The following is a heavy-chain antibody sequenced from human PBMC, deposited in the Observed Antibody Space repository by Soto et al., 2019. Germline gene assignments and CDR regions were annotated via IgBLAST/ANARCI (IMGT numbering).Heavy chain of an antibody. D-gene: IGHD6-13*01. V-gene: IGHV1-2*04. CDR3: AREEGIAAADPYYYGMDV. Sequence: GASVKVSCKTSGYTFATYAMHWVRQAPGQSLEWMGWINSNSGGTNYAQKFQGWVTMTRDTSISTAYMELSRLRSDDTAVYYCAREEGIAAADPYYYGMDVWGQGTTVTVSS. CDR1: GYTFATYA. CDR2: INSNSGGT. J-gene: IGHJ6*02.